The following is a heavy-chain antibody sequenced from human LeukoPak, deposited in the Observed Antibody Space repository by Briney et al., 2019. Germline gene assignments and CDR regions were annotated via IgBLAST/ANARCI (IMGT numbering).Heavy chain of an antibody. CDR1: GYTFTSYY. J-gene: IGHJ4*02. D-gene: IGHD2-21*02. Sequence: GASVKVSCKASGYTFTSYYMHWVRQAPGQGLEWMGIINPSGGSTSYAQKFQGRVTMTRDTSTSTVYMELSSLRSEDTAVYYCARGGEHIVVVTAIPADSYYFDYWGQGTLVTVSS. V-gene: IGHV1-46*01. CDR3: ARGGEHIVVVTAIPADSYYFDY. CDR2: INPSGGST.